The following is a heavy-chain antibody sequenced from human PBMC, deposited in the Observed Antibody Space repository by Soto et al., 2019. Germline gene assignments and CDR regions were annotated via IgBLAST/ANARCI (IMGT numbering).Heavy chain of an antibody. V-gene: IGHV4-4*02. D-gene: IGHD2-2*01. CDR2: IYHSGST. Sequence: SETLSLTCAVSGGSISSSNWWSWVRQPPGKGLEWIGEIYHSGSTNYNPSLKSRVTISGDKSKNQFSLKLSSVTAADTAVYYCASGGKYCSSTSCYPEGWFDPWGQGTLVTVSS. J-gene: IGHJ5*02. CDR3: ASGGKYCSSTSCYPEGWFDP. CDR1: GGSISSSNW.